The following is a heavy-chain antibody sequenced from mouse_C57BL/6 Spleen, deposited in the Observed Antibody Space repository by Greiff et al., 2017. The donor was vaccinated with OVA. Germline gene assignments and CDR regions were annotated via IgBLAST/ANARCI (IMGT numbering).Heavy chain of an antibody. CDR1: GYTFTSYT. D-gene: IGHD1-1*01. Sequence: PGASVKMSCKASGYTFTSYTMHWVKQRPGQGLEWIGYINPSSGYTKYNQKFKDKATLTADKSSSTAYMQLSSLTSEDSAVYYCARESSTVVATDYFDYWGQGTTLTVSS. V-gene: IGHV1-4*01. J-gene: IGHJ2*01. CDR3: ARESSTVVATDYFDY. CDR2: INPSSGYT.